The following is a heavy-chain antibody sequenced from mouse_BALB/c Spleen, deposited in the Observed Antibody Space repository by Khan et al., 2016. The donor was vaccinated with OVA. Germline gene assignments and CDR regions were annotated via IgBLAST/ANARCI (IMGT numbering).Heavy chain of an antibody. CDR2: INPSNNYT. V-gene: IGHV1-4*01. CDR1: GYTFTSYT. D-gene: IGHD3-3*01. J-gene: IGHJ3*01. CDR3: VREGAYRRADGWFAY. Sequence: QVQLQQSGAELARPGASVKMSCKASGYTFTSYTIHWVRQRPGQALEWIGYINPSNNYTNYNQNFKDKAALIVDKSSSTAYMQLSSLTSEDSAVYCLVREGAYRRADGWFAYWGQGTLVTVSA.